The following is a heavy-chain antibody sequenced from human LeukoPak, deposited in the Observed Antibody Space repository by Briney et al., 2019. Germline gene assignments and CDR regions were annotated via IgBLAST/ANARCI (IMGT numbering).Heavy chain of an antibody. CDR3: AKDLAFWSGYYIRYFQH. Sequence: GGSLRLSCAAPGFTFSSYAMSWVRQAPGKGLEWVSAISGSGGSTYYADSVKGRFTISRDNSKNTLYLQMNSLRAEDTAVYYCAKDLAFWSGYYIRYFQHWGQGTLVTVSS. V-gene: IGHV3-23*01. J-gene: IGHJ1*01. CDR2: ISGSGGST. CDR1: GFTFSSYA. D-gene: IGHD3-3*01.